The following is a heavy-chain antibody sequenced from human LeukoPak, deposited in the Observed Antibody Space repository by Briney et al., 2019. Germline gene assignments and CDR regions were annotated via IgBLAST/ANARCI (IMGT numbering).Heavy chain of an antibody. D-gene: IGHD1-26*01. CDR2: IYSDGTT. CDR3: AKHRGSSFEAFDI. J-gene: IGHJ3*02. V-gene: IGHV4-39*01. CDR1: GGSIDSVIYY. Sequence: SQTLSLTCTVSGGSIDSVIYYWGWIRQPPGQGLEWIGSIYSDGTTYYNPSLKSRVSISADTSKNHFSLWLSSVTAADMAVYYCAKHRGSSFEAFDIWGQGTAVSVSS.